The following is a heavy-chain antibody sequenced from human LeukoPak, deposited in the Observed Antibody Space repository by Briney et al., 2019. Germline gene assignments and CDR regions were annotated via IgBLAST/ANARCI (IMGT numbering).Heavy chain of an antibody. J-gene: IGHJ4*02. V-gene: IGHV3-15*01. CDR2: IKSKTDGGTT. CDR3: TTGFSSGRFDY. Sequence: GGSLRLSCAASGFTFSNAWMSWVRQAPGKGLEWVGRIKSKTDGGTTDYAAPVKGRFTITRDDSKNTLYLQMNSLKTEDTAVYYCTTGFSSGRFDYWGQGTLVTVSS. CDR1: GFTFSNAW. D-gene: IGHD6-25*01.